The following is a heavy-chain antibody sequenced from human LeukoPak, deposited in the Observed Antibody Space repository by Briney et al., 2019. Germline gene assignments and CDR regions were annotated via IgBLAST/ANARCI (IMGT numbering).Heavy chain of an antibody. CDR1: GFTFSSYS. V-gene: IGHV3-21*01. CDR2: ISSSSSYI. CDR3: TRAVAAADFSPGY. J-gene: IGHJ4*02. D-gene: IGHD6-13*01. Sequence: GGSLRLSCIASGFTFSSYSMNWVRQAPGKGLEWVSCISSSSSYIYYADSVKGRFTISRDNAKNSVYLQMNSLRAEDTAVYYCTRAVAAADFSPGYWGQGTLVTVSS.